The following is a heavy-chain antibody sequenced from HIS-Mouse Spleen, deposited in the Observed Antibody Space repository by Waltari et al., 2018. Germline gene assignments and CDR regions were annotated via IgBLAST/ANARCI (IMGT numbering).Heavy chain of an antibody. J-gene: IGHJ4*02. CDR3: ARGNWD. D-gene: IGHD7-27*01. V-gene: IGHV1-2*02. CDR2: INPNEGGT. Sequence: QVQLVQSGAEVKKPGASVKVSCKASGYTFTGYYMHWVRQAPGQGLEWMGWINPNEGGTTYAQTFQGRVTMTRDTSISTAYMELSRLRSDDTAVYYCARGNWDWGQGTLVTVSS. CDR1: GYTFTGYY.